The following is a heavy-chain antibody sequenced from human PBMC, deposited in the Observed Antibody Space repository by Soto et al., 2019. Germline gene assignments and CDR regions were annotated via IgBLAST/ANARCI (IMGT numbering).Heavy chain of an antibody. CDR1: GGSISSGGYY. CDR2: IYYSGST. CDR3: ARHSASWQWFDY. Sequence: QVQLQESGPGLVKPSQTLSLTCSVSGGSISSGGYYWSWLRQHPEKGLEWIGYIYYSGSTNYNPSLKSRVIISVDTSSIRFSLDLRSVTAADTAIYYCARHSASWQWFDYWGQGTLVTVSA. D-gene: IGHD1-26*01. J-gene: IGHJ5*01. V-gene: IGHV4-31*03.